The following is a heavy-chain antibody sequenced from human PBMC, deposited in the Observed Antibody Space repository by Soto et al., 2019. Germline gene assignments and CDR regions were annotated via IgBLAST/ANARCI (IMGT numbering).Heavy chain of an antibody. CDR2: ISAYNGNT. CDR3: ARAQPTRYYDILTGLLASTNYYYYYGMDV. V-gene: IGHV1-18*01. J-gene: IGHJ6*02. Sequence: GASVKVSCKASGYTFTSYGISWVRQAPGQGLEWMGWISAYNGNTNYAQKLQGRVTMTTDTSTSTAYMELRSLRSDDTAVYYCARAQPTRYYDILTGLLASTNYYYYYGMDVWGQGTTVTVSS. CDR1: GYTFTSYG. D-gene: IGHD3-9*01.